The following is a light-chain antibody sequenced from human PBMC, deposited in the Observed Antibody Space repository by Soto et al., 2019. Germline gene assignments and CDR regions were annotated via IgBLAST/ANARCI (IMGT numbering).Light chain of an antibody. Sequence: EIVLTQSPATLSVSPGERATLSCRASQSVTSNLAWYQVKPGQAPRLLLYGASIRATGIPARFSGSGSGTDFTLTISSLEPEDFAVYYCQQRSNWPPAITFGQGTRLEIK. CDR2: GAS. CDR1: QSVTSN. CDR3: QQRSNWPPAIT. J-gene: IGKJ5*01. V-gene: IGKV3-11*01.